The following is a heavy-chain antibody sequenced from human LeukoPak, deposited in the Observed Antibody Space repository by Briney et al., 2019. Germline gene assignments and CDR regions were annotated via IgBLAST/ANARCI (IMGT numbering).Heavy chain of an antibody. V-gene: IGHV3-21*03. CDR2: ISSSSSYI. J-gene: IGHJ4*02. CDR3: VMVRDDGNSNY. CDR1: GFTFSSYS. D-gene: IGHD3-10*01. Sequence: PGGSLRLSCAASGFTFSSYSMNWVRQAPGKGLEWVSSISSSSSYIYYADSVKGRFTISRDNAKNSLYLQMNSLKTEDTAVYYCVMVRDDGNSNYWGQGTLVTVSS.